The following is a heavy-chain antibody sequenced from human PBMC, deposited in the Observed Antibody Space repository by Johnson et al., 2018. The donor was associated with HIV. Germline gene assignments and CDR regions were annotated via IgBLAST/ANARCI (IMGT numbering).Heavy chain of an antibody. Sequence: VQLVESGGGLVKPGGSLRLSCAVSGFIFSNAWMSWVRQAPGKGLEWVGRVKSKTDGGTTDYAAPVKGRFTISRDDSKNTLYLQMNSLKTEDTAVYYCTTVLRPKPLDAFDIWGRGTMVTVSS. CDR2: VKSKTDGGTT. CDR1: GFIFSNAW. CDR3: TTVLRPKPLDAFDI. J-gene: IGHJ3*02. V-gene: IGHV3-15*01.